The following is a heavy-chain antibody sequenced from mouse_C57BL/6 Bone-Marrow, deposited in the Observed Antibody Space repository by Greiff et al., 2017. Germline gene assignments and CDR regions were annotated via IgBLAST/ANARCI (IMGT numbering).Heavy chain of an antibody. CDR1: GFTFSSYA. CDR2: ISSGGDYI. V-gene: IGHV5-9-1*02. Sequence: EVKVVESGEGLVKPGGSLKLSCAASGFTFSSYAMSWVRQTPEKRLEWVAYISSGGDYIYYADTVKGRFTISRDNARNPLYLQMSSLKSEDTAMYYCTRITTVVYYYAMDYWGQGTSVTVSS. CDR3: TRITTVVYYYAMDY. D-gene: IGHD1-1*01. J-gene: IGHJ4*01.